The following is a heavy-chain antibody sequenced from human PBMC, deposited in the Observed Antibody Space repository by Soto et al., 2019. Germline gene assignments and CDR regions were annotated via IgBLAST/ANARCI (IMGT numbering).Heavy chain of an antibody. D-gene: IGHD6-6*01. Sequence: GESLKISCKGSGYSFTSYWISWVRQMPGKGLEWMGRIDPSDSYTNYNPSFQGHVTISADKSISTAYLQWSSLKASDTAMYYCAREGNLEYSSSSSGYYYYYYGMDVWGQGTTVTVSS. CDR3: AREGNLEYSSSSSGYYYYYYGMDV. J-gene: IGHJ6*02. CDR2: IDPSDSYT. CDR1: GYSFTSYW. V-gene: IGHV5-10-1*01.